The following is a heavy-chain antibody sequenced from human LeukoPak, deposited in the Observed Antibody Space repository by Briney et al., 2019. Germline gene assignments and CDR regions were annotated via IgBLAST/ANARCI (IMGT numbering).Heavy chain of an antibody. J-gene: IGHJ4*02. Sequence: SETLSLTCTVSGGSISSYYWSWIRQPPGKGLEWIGYIYYSGSTSYNPSLKSRVTISVDTSKNQFSLKLSSVTAADTAVYYCARGGVATICDYWGQGTLVTVSS. CDR3: ARGGVATICDY. CDR1: GGSISSYY. V-gene: IGHV4-59*01. CDR2: IYYSGST. D-gene: IGHD5-12*01.